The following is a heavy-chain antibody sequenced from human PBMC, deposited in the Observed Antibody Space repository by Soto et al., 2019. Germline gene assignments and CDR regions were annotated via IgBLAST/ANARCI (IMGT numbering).Heavy chain of an antibody. Sequence: PGGSLRLSCAASGFTFSSYAMHWVRQAPGKGLEYVSAINSNGGSTYYANSVKGRFTISRDNSKNTLYLQMGSLRAEDMAVYYCARRDGYNSDYWGQGTLVTVSS. J-gene: IGHJ4*02. CDR1: GFTFSSYA. V-gene: IGHV3-64*01. CDR2: INSNGGST. D-gene: IGHD5-12*01. CDR3: ARRDGYNSDY.